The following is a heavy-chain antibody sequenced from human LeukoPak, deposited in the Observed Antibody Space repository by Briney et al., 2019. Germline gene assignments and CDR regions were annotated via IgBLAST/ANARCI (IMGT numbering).Heavy chain of an antibody. CDR3: ARAAAIVLMVYARGHYFDY. D-gene: IGHD2-8*01. Sequence: PGGSLRLSCAASGFTFSDYYMSWIRQAPGKGLEWVSYISSSGSTICYADSVKGRFTISRDNAKNSLYLQMNSLRAEDTAVYYCARAAAIVLMVYARGHYFDYWGQGTLVTVSS. J-gene: IGHJ4*02. V-gene: IGHV3-11*04. CDR1: GFTFSDYY. CDR2: ISSSGSTI.